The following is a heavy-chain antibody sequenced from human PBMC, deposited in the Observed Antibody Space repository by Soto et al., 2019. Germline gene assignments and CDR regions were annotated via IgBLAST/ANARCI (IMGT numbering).Heavy chain of an antibody. D-gene: IGHD3-22*01. CDR3: ARVSRAMIVVVITVSFDY. V-gene: IGHV3-30-3*01. CDR2: ISYDGSNK. Sequence: GGSLRLSCVASGFTFNNYALHWVRQAPGKGLEWVAVISYDGSNKYYADSVKGRFTISRGNSKSTLYLEMNSLRAEDTAVYYCARVSRAMIVVVITVSFDYWGQGTLVTV. CDR1: GFTFNNYA. J-gene: IGHJ4*02.